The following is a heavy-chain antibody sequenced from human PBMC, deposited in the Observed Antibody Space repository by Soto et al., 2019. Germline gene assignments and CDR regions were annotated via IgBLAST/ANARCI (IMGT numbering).Heavy chain of an antibody. CDR2: IYYSGST. V-gene: IGHV4-31*03. CDR1: GGSISSGGYY. Sequence: PSETLSLTCPVSGGSISSGGYYWSWVRQHPGKGLEWIGYIYYSGSTYYNPSLKSRVTISVDTSKNQFSLKLSSVTAADTAVYYCARGTSYSGGMDVWGQGTTVTVSS. J-gene: IGHJ6*02. D-gene: IGHD1-26*01. CDR3: ARGTSYSGGMDV.